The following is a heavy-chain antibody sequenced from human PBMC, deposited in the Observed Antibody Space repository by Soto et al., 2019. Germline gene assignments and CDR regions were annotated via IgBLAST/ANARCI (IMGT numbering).Heavy chain of an antibody. Sequence: SETLSLTCTVSGGSISSSSYYWGWIRQPPGKGLEWIGSIYYSGSTYYNPSLKSRVTISVDTSKNQFSLKLSSVTAADTAVYYCARRRYSSGWQAWFDPWGQGTLVTVSS. D-gene: IGHD6-19*01. CDR3: ARRRYSSGWQAWFDP. V-gene: IGHV4-39*01. J-gene: IGHJ5*02. CDR1: GGSISSSSYY. CDR2: IYYSGST.